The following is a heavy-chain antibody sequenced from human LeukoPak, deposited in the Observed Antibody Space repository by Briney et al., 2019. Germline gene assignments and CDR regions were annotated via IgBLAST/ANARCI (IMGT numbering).Heavy chain of an antibody. CDR1: GGSISSSSYY. J-gene: IGHJ4*02. Sequence: SETLSLTCTVSGGSISSSSYYWGWIRQPPGKGLEWIGNIYYSGSTYYNPSLKSRVTISVDTSKNQFSLKMSSVTAADTAVYYCARVFWGFDYWGQGTLVTVSS. D-gene: IGHD3-16*01. CDR2: IYYSGST. CDR3: ARVFWGFDY. V-gene: IGHV4-39*07.